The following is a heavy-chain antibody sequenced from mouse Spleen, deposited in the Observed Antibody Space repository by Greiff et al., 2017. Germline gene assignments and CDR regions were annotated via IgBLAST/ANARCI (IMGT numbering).Heavy chain of an antibody. J-gene: IGHJ1*01. D-gene: IGHD2-3*01. Sequence: EVKLQESGGGLVKLGGSLKLSCAASGFTFSSYYMSWVRQTPEKRLELVAAINSNGGSTYYPDTVKGRFTISRDNAKNTLYLQMSSLKSEDTALYYCAIIYDGSGWYFDVWGAGTTVTVSS. CDR1: GFTFSSYY. CDR3: AIIYDGSGWYFDV. CDR2: INSNGGST. V-gene: IGHV5-6-2*01.